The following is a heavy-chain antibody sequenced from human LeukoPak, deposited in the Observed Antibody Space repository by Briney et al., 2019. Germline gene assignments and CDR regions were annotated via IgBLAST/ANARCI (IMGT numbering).Heavy chain of an antibody. V-gene: IGHV4-39*07. CDR2: LDESGRP. Sequence: SETLSLTCSVSGGSTRSGRHHWAWVRQPPGKGLEFIGSLDESGRPYYNAPLKSRVSISEDSSGKQFSLNLSSVTAADTAVYYCARDLGGYPFFMDVWGRGTTVIVSS. J-gene: IGHJ6*03. D-gene: IGHD2-15*01. CDR3: ARDLGGYPFFMDV. CDR1: GGSTRSGRHH.